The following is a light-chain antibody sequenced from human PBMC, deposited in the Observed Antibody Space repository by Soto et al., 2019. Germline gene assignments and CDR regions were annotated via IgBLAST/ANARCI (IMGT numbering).Light chain of an antibody. CDR1: SSDIGGYNY. CDR2: DVS. Sequence: QSVLTQPASVSGSPGQSITISCTGTSSDIGGYNYVSWYQQHPGKAPKLMIYDVSNRPSGVSNRFSGSKSGTSASLAISGLQSEDEADYYCAAWDDSLNGHVVFGGGTKVTVL. CDR3: AAWDDSLNGHVV. J-gene: IGLJ2*01. V-gene: IGLV2-14*01.